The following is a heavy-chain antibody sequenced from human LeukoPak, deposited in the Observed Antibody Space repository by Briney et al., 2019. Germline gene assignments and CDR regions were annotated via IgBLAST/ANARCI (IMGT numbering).Heavy chain of an antibody. CDR1: GFTFSGYS. V-gene: IGHV3-7*03. Sequence: GGSLRLSCAASGFTFSGYSMSWVRQAPGKGLEWGANIKQDGSEKYYVDSVKGRFPISRDNAKNSLYLQMNSLRVEDTAVYYCVRVRDAYNHPVVYFDYWGQGTLVTVSS. CDR2: IKQDGSEK. CDR3: VRVRDAYNHPVVYFDY. J-gene: IGHJ4*02. D-gene: IGHD5-24*01.